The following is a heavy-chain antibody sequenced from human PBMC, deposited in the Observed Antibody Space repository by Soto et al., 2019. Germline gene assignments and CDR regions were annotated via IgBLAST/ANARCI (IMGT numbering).Heavy chain of an antibody. D-gene: IGHD6-19*01. Sequence: EVRLLESGGGLAQPGGSRRLSCAASGFTFSSSAMNWVRQAPGKGLEWVSAIRVGGGDTFYADSVRGRFTVSRDISRNSLYMQMKSLRAEDAAIYYSAECAVGTVRTSGWCNWFDPWGQGTLVTVSS. CDR1: GFTFSSSA. J-gene: IGHJ5*02. CDR2: IRVGGGDT. V-gene: IGHV3-23*01. CDR3: AECAVGTVRTSGWCNWFDP.